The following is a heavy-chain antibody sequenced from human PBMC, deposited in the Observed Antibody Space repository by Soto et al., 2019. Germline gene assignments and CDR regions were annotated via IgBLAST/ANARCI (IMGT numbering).Heavy chain of an antibody. D-gene: IGHD1-7*01. V-gene: IGHV3-23*01. Sequence: GGSLRLSCAASGFTFSSYAMSWVRQAPGKGLEWVSAISGSGGSTYYADSVKGRFTISRDNSKNTLYLQMNSLRAEDTAVYYCAKAKPRITGTTQGYYYYGMDVWGQGTTVTVSS. CDR3: AKAKPRITGTTQGYYYYGMDV. CDR1: GFTFSSYA. CDR2: ISGSGGST. J-gene: IGHJ6*02.